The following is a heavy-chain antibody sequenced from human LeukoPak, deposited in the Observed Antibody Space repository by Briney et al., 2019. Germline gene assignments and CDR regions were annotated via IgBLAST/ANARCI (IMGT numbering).Heavy chain of an antibody. CDR2: IKSKDVGETT. CDR3: TTGPGNSGY. D-gene: IGHD4-23*01. V-gene: IGHV3-15*01. CDR1: GLTFGNAW. Sequence: GGSLRLSCVVSGLTFGNAWMSWVRQAPGKSLEWVGRIKSKDVGETTEYAAPVQGRFTISRDDSKNTVYLQMSSLKTEDTAVYYCTTGPGNSGYWGQGTLVTVSS. J-gene: IGHJ4*02.